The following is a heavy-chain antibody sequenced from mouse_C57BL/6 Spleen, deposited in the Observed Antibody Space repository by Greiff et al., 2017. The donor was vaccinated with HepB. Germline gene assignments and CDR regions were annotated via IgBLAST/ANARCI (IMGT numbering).Heavy chain of an antibody. J-gene: IGHJ4*01. V-gene: IGHV1-55*01. Sequence: QVQLQQPGAELVKPGASVKMSCKASGYTFTSYWITWVKQRPGQGLEWIGDIYPGSGSTNYNEKFKSKATLTVDTSSSTAYMQLSSLTAEDSAVYYCARCYYDYDGDAMDDWGQGTSVTVSS. D-gene: IGHD2-4*01. CDR3: ARCYYDYDGDAMDD. CDR2: IYPGSGST. CDR1: GYTFTSYW.